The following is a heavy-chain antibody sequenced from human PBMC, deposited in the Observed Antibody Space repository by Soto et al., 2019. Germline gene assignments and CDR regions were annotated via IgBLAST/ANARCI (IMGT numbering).Heavy chain of an antibody. V-gene: IGHV1-8*01. J-gene: IGHJ6*02. CDR2: MNPNSGNT. CDR3: ASAPAAGPQYYYYYYGMDV. Sequence: VKVSCKAAGYTFTSYDIHWVRQATGQGLEWMGWMNPNSGNTGYAQKFQGRVTMTRNTSISTAYMELSSLRSEDTAVYYCASAPAAGPQYYYYYYGMDVWGQGTTVTASS. CDR1: GYTFTSYD. D-gene: IGHD6-13*01.